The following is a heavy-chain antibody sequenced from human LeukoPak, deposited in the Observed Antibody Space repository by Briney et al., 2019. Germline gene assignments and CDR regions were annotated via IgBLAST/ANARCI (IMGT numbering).Heavy chain of an antibody. Sequence: PSETLSLTCTVSGGSISSYYWSWIRQPAGKGLEWIGRIYSSGSTNYNPSLKSRVTMSVDTSKKQFSLKLNSVTAADTAVYYCARDGHYYDNSGYYPFDYWGQGTLVTVSS. CDR3: ARDGHYYDNSGYYPFDY. D-gene: IGHD3-22*01. CDR1: GGSISSYY. J-gene: IGHJ4*02. V-gene: IGHV4-4*07. CDR2: IYSSGST.